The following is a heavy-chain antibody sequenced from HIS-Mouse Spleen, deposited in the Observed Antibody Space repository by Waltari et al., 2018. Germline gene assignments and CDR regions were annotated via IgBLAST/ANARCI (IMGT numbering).Heavy chain of an antibody. D-gene: IGHD2-8*01. V-gene: IGHV1-69*18. Sequence: QVQLVQSGAEVKKPGSSVKVSCKASGGTFSSYAISWVRQAPGQGFEWMGRSIPTVVTANYAQKFQGRVTITADESTSTAYMELSSLRSEDTAVYYCARDVGYCTNGVCYNHYGMDVWGQGTTVTVSS. CDR1: GGTFSSYA. J-gene: IGHJ6*02. CDR3: ARDVGYCTNGVCYNHYGMDV. CDR2: SIPTVVTA.